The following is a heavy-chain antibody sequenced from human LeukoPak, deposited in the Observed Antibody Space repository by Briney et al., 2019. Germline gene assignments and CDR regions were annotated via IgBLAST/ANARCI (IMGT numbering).Heavy chain of an antibody. Sequence: GGSLRLSCAASGFIFTSYWMSWVRQAPGQGLEWVANIKYDGSETYYVDSVKGRFTISRDNTKNSLYFQMNSLRAEDTAVYYCARVKYSYGFWDYWGQGTLVTVS. V-gene: IGHV3-7*01. CDR1: GFIFTSYW. J-gene: IGHJ4*02. CDR3: ARVKYSYGFWDY. CDR2: IKYDGSET. D-gene: IGHD5-18*01.